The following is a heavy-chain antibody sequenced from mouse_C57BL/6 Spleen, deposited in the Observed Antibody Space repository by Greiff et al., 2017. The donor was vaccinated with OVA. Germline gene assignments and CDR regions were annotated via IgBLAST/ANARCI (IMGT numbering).Heavy chain of an antibody. V-gene: IGHV3-6*01. CDR2: ISYDGSN. CDR1: GYSITSGYY. Sequence: EVQLQESGPGLVKPSQSLSLTCSVTGYSITSGYYWNWIRQFPGNKLEWMGYISYDGSNNYNPSLKNRISITRDTSKNQFFLKLNYVTTEDTDTYECAREERVWYFDGWGTGTTVTVSS. CDR3: AREERVWYFDG. J-gene: IGHJ1*03.